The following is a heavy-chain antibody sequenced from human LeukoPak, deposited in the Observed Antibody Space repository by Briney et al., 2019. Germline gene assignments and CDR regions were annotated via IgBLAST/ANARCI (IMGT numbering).Heavy chain of an antibody. CDR2: IYYSGST. CDR1: GDSISSSY. V-gene: IGHV4-39*01. Sequence: SETLSLTCTVSGDSISSSYWGWLRQPPGKGLEWIGSIYYSGSTYYNPSLKSRVTISVDTSKNQSSLKLSSVTAADTAVYYYARHSSSWVWFDPWGQGTLVTVSS. CDR3: ARHSSSWVWFDP. J-gene: IGHJ5*02. D-gene: IGHD6-13*01.